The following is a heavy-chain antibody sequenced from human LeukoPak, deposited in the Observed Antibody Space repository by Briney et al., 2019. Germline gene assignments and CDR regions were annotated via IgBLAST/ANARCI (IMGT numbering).Heavy chain of an antibody. CDR3: ATPLFPLRYFDWLPPGY. D-gene: IGHD3-9*01. J-gene: IGHJ4*02. Sequence: PSQTLSLTCTVPGGSISSGGYYWSWIRQHPGKGLEWIGYIYYSGSTYYNPSLKSRVTISVDTSKNQFSLKLSSVTAADTAVYYCATPLFPLRYFDWLPPGYWGQGTLVTVSS. CDR1: GGSISSGGYY. CDR2: IYYSGST. V-gene: IGHV4-31*03.